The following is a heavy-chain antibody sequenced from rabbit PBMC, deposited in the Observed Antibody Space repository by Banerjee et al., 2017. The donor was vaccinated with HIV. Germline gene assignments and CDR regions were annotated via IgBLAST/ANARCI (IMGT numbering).Heavy chain of an antibody. Sequence: QSLEESGGDLVKPGASLTLTCTASGFSFSSSYYMCWVRQAPGKGLEWIACIYAGSVGSTYYASWAKGRFTISKTSSTTVTLQMTSLTAADTATYFCARDTYTYDHPDDGYTMLTRLDLWGPGTLVTVS. CDR3: ARDTYTYDHPDDGYTMLTRLDL. J-gene: IGHJ3*01. V-gene: IGHV1S40*01. CDR2: IYAGSVGST. CDR1: GFSFSSSYY. D-gene: IGHD6-1*01.